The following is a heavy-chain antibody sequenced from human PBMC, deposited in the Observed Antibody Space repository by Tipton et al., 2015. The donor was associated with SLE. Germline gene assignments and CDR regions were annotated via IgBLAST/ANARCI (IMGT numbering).Heavy chain of an antibody. CDR3: ARQRTIGGKDYGMDV. CDR1: GGSIGSNY. CDR2: MHYRGDT. J-gene: IGHJ6*02. Sequence: TLSLTCTVSGGSIGSNYWSWIRQPPGRGLEWIGYMHYRGDTNYNPSLKSRVTISVDTSKIHFSLNLSSVTAADTAVYYCARQRTIGGKDYGMDVWGQGTTVTVSS. D-gene: IGHD3-16*01. V-gene: IGHV4-59*08.